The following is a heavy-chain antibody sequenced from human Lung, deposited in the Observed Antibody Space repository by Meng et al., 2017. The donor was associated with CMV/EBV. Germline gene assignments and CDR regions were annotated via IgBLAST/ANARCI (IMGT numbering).Heavy chain of an antibody. J-gene: IGHJ6*02. Sequence: GSXSLTXAASGFTFSSYWMSWVRQAPGKGLEWVANIKQDGSEKYYVDSAKGRFTISRDNAKNSLYLQMNSLRAEDTAVYYCARDSASVGSGYYYYYGRDVWGQVTXVTVSS. V-gene: IGHV3-7*01. CDR2: IKQDGSEK. CDR3: ARDSASVGSGYYYYYGRDV. CDR1: GFTFSSYW. D-gene: IGHD2-15*01.